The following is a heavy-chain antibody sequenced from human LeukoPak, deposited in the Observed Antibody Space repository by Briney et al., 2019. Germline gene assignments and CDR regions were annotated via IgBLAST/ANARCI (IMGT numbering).Heavy chain of an antibody. D-gene: IGHD6-13*01. V-gene: IGHV4-39*01. Sequence: PSETLSLTCTVSGGSISSSSYYWGWIRQPPGKGLEWIGSIYYSGSTYYNPSLKSRVTISVDTSKNQFSLKQSSVTAADTAVYYCARKYRGYSRINWFDPWGQGTLVTVSS. CDR2: IYYSGST. CDR3: ARKYRGYSRINWFDP. CDR1: GGSISSSSYY. J-gene: IGHJ5*02.